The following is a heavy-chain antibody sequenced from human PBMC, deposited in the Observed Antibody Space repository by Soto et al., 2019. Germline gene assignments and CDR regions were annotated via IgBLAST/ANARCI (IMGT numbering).Heavy chain of an antibody. CDR1: GYSITSGYY. D-gene: IGHD3-16*01. Sequence: PSETLSLTCAVAGYSITSGYYWGWIRQPPGKGLEWIGSIFHSGTTYYSPSLKSRRTITGDASKNRVSLKLNPMTAADTAVYYCAHRRTVGGAPRSFDNYWGEVMLVTVT. J-gene: IGHJ4*02. CDR2: IFHSGTT. V-gene: IGHV4-38-2*01. CDR3: AHRRTVGGAPRSFDNY.